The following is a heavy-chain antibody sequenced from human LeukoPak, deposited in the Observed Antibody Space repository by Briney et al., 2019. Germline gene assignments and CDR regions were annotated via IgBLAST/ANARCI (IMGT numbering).Heavy chain of an antibody. J-gene: IGHJ4*02. D-gene: IGHD2-2*01. CDR3: AREGCSSTSCPLLG. Sequence: SGTLSLTCAVSGGSISSSNWWSWVRQPPGKGLEWIGEIHHSGSTNYNSSLKSRVTISVDKSKNQFSLKLSSVTAADTAVYYCAREGCSSTSCPLLGWGEGTLVTVSS. CDR1: GGSISSSNW. V-gene: IGHV4-4*02. CDR2: IHHSGST.